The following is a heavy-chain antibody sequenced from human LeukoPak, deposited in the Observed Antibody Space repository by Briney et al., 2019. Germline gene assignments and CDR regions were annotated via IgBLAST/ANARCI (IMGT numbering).Heavy chain of an antibody. Sequence: GGSLRLSCAASGFKFDDYAMHWVRQAPGKGLEWVSGIGTAGDIYYPGSVKGRFTISRENAKNSLYLQMNSLRAGDTAVYYCARDRGRYYMDVWGKGTTVTISS. CDR3: ARDRGRYYMDV. D-gene: IGHD6-25*01. J-gene: IGHJ6*03. V-gene: IGHV3-13*01. CDR2: IGTAGDI. CDR1: GFKFDDYA.